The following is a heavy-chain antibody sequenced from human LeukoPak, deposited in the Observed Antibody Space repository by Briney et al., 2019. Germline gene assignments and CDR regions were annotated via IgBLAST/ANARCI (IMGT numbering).Heavy chain of an antibody. V-gene: IGHV3-7*03. Sequence: GGSLRLSCAASGFTFSIFWMTWVRQAPGKGLEWVANIKQDGSEIYYVDSVKGRFTISRDNAKNSLYLQMNSLRAEDTAIYYCVRGNPFGGYWGQGTLVTVSS. CDR1: GFTFSIFW. D-gene: IGHD2-15*01. CDR3: VRGNPFGGY. J-gene: IGHJ4*02. CDR2: IKQDGSEI.